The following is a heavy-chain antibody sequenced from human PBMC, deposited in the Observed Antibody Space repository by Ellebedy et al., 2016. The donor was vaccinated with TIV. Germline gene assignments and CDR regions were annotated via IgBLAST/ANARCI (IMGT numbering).Heavy chain of an antibody. V-gene: IGHV1-69*13. Sequence: SVKVSCKASGYTFTSYAISWVRQAPGQGLEWMGAFIPVLIRTHYAPKFQGRVTITADDSTATAYMELNSLTSDDTAVYYCARTHLDYGDLRRFDPWGQGTLVTVSS. J-gene: IGHJ5*02. CDR3: ARTHLDYGDLRRFDP. CDR2: FIPVLIRT. CDR1: GYTFTSYA. D-gene: IGHD4-17*01.